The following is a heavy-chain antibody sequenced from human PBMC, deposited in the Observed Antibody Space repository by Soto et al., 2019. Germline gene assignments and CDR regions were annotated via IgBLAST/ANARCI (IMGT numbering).Heavy chain of an antibody. CDR1: GYTFTTYG. J-gene: IGHJ6*02. CDR2: ISGYNGHT. D-gene: IGHD3-16*01. Sequence: QVQLVQSGAEVRKPGASVKVSCKASGYTFTTYGISWVRQAPGQGLEWMGWISGYNGHTKYAQKFQGRVTMTTDTSTGTVYMDVGILRSDDTAVYYCAREGEMPYYYYGLDVWGQGTTVTVSS. CDR3: AREGEMPYYYYGLDV. V-gene: IGHV1-18*01.